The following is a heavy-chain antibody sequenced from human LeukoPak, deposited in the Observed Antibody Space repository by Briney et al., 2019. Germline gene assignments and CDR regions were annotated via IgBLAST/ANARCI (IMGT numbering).Heavy chain of an antibody. Sequence: PGGSLRLSCAASGFTFSSYGMHWVRQAPGKGLEWVAVIWYDGGNKYYADSVKCRFTISRDNSKNTLYLQMNSLRAEDTAVYYCAKEAYIEMATITPDYWGQGTLVTVSS. CDR3: AKEAYIEMATITPDY. D-gene: IGHD5-24*01. V-gene: IGHV3-33*06. J-gene: IGHJ4*02. CDR1: GFTFSSYG. CDR2: IWYDGGNK.